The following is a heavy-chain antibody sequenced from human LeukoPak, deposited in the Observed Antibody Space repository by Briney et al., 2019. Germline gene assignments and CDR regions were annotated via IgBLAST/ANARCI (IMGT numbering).Heavy chain of an antibody. J-gene: IGHJ5*02. CDR1: GYTFTTYG. Sequence: GASVKVSCKASGYTFTTYGINWVRQAPGQGLEWMGWISAYNGNTNYAQNLRGRVTLTTDTSASTAYMELRSLRSDDTAVYYCARDLIAVRPGWFDPWGQGTLVIVSS. CDR3: ARDLIAVRPGWFDP. D-gene: IGHD6-6*01. V-gene: IGHV1-18*01. CDR2: ISAYNGNT.